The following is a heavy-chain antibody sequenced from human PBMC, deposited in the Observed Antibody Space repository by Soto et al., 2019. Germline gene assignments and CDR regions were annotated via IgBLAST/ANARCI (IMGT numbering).Heavy chain of an antibody. Sequence: QVQLQESGPGLVKPSQTLSLTCTVSGGSISSGGYYWSWIRQHPGKGLEWIGYIYYSGSTYYNPSLKSRVTISVDTSKNQSSLKLSSVTAADTAVYYCARYRFGELDNWFDPWGQGTLVTVSS. CDR1: GGSISSGGYY. CDR2: IYYSGST. V-gene: IGHV4-31*03. D-gene: IGHD3-10*01. J-gene: IGHJ5*02. CDR3: ARYRFGELDNWFDP.